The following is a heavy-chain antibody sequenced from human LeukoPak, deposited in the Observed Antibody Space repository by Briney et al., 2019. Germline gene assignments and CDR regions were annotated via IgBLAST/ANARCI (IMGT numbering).Heavy chain of an antibody. Sequence: ASVKVSCQASGGTFSSYAISWVRQAPGQGLEWMGWISTYKDNTNYAQKLQGRVTMTTDTSTSTAYMELRSLRSDDTAVYYSARGMGGYDSSGDGAFDIWGQGTMVTVSS. CDR3: ARGMGGYDSSGDGAFDI. CDR1: GGTFSSYA. V-gene: IGHV1-18*01. CDR2: ISTYKDNT. D-gene: IGHD3-22*01. J-gene: IGHJ3*02.